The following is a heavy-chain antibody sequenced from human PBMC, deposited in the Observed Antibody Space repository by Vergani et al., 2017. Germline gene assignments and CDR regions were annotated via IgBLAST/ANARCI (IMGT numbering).Heavy chain of an antibody. CDR3: AKDNFRGDYDSSGYCDY. D-gene: IGHD3-22*01. J-gene: IGHJ4*02. CDR2: ISGSGGFT. Sequence: EVQLLESGGNLVQPGGSLRLSCAASGFTFTNFAMTWVRQAPGEGLEWVSGISGSGGFTYYADSVKGRFTISRDNSKNTMFLQMNNLRAEDTAVYYCAKDNFRGDYDSSGYCDYWGQGTLVTVSS. CDR1: GFTFTNFA. V-gene: IGHV3-23*01.